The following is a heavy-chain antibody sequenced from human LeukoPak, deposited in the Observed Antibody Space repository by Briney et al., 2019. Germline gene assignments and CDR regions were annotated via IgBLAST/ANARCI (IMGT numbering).Heavy chain of an antibody. CDR1: GYSISSGYY. J-gene: IGHJ4*02. CDR2: IHHSGNT. V-gene: IGHV4-38-2*01. D-gene: IGHD6-6*01. Sequence: SQTLSLTCAVSGYSISSGYYWGWIRQPPGKGLEWIGSIHHSGNTYYNPSLKSRVTISVDMSRNQISLKLSSVTAADTAVYYCARVLGGIAARPDYFDYWGQGTLVTVSS. CDR3: ARVLGGIAARPDYFDY.